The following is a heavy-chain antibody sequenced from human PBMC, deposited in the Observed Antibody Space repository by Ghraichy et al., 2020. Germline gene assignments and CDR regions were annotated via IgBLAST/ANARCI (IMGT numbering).Heavy chain of an antibody. CDR1: GFTFSSYG. CDR3: ANAGTVQLWSLYYFDY. CDR2: IRYDGSNK. D-gene: IGHD5-18*01. V-gene: IGHV3-30*02. Sequence: GGSLRLSCAASGFTFSSYGMHWVRQAPGKGLEWVAFIRYDGSNKYYADSVKGRFTISRDNSKNTLYLQMNSLRAEDTAVYYCANAGTVQLWSLYYFDYWGQGTLVTVSS. J-gene: IGHJ4*02.